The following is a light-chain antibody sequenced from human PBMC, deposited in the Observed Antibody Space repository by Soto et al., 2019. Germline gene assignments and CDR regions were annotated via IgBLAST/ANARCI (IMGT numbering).Light chain of an antibody. Sequence: EIVLTQSPGTLSLSPGERATLSCRASQSVSSSYLAWYQQKPGQAPRLLIYGASYRATDIPYRFSGSGSGTDFTLTITRLEPEDFAVNYCQQYGTSPPTFGQGTKVEI. CDR2: GAS. V-gene: IGKV3-20*01. CDR3: QQYGTSPPT. CDR1: QSVSSSY. J-gene: IGKJ1*01.